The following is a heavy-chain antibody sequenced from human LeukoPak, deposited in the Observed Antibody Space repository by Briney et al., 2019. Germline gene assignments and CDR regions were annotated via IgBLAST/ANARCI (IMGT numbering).Heavy chain of an antibody. V-gene: IGHV3-74*01. CDR3: ARFIAVAGRRDYNGMDV. CDR2: IKTESSRT. J-gene: IGHJ6*02. Sequence: GGSLRLSCAASGFTFSNYWMHWVRQAPGKGLVWVSRIKTESSRTSYAESVKGRFTISRDNAKNTLYLQMNSLRAEDTAVYYCARFIAVAGRRDYNGMDVWGQGTTVSVSS. D-gene: IGHD6-19*01. CDR1: GFTFSNYW.